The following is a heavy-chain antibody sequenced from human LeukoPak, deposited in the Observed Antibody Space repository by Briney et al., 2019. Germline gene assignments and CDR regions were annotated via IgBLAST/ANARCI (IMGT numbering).Heavy chain of an antibody. Sequence: GGSLRLSCAASGFTFSSYSMNWVRQAPGKGLEWVSYISSSSSTIYYADSVKGRFTISRDNAKNSLYLQMNSLRAEDTAVYYCARIYSGYGERYFDYWGQGTLVTVSS. CDR2: ISSSSSTI. V-gene: IGHV3-48*04. CDR1: GFTFSSYS. CDR3: ARIYSGYGERYFDY. D-gene: IGHD5-12*01. J-gene: IGHJ4*02.